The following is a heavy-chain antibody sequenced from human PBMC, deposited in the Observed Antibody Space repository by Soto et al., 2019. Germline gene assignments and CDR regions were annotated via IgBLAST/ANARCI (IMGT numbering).Heavy chain of an antibody. V-gene: IGHV6-1*01. CDR3: ARDDIAVVRYGMDV. CDR2: TYYRSTWFT. CDR1: GDSVSSNSAA. D-gene: IGHD6-19*01. Sequence: QVQLQQSGPGLVKPSQTLSLNCAISGDSVSSNSAAWNWIRQSPSRGLEWLGRTYYRSTWFTDYAVSVKSRITVNPDTSKNQFSLQLNSVTPEDTAVYYCARDDIAVVRYGMDVWGQGTTVTVSS. J-gene: IGHJ6*02.